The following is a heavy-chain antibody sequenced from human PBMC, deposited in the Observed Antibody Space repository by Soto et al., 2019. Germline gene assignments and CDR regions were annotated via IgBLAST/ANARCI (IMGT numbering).Heavy chain of an antibody. CDR1: GYSFPTYW. CDR2: IYPGDSDT. V-gene: IGHV5-51*01. CDR3: ARHSPPSRNDYAMDV. J-gene: IGHJ6*02. Sequence: GESLKISCKGSGYSFPTYWIAWVRQMPGKGLEWMGIIYPGDSDTIYRPSFQGQVTIPADKSINTAYLQWSSLKASDSAMYYCARHSPPSRNDYAMDVWGQGTTVTVSS.